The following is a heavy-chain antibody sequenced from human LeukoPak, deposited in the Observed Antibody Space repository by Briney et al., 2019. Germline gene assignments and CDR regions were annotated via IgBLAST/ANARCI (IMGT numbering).Heavy chain of an antibody. CDR1: GYTFTSYG. V-gene: IGHV1-18*01. CDR2: ISAYNGNT. CDR3: ARDLFGGQIEMATSPGDY. D-gene: IGHD5-24*01. Sequence: GASVKVSCKASGYTFTSYGISWVRQAPGQGLEWMGWISAYNGNTNYAQKLQGRVTMTTDTSTSTAYMELRSLRSDDTAVYYCARDLFGGQIEMATSPGDYWGQGTLVTVSS. J-gene: IGHJ4*02.